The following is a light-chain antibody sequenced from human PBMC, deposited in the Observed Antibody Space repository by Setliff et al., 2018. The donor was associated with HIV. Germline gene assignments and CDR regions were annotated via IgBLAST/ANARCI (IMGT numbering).Light chain of an antibody. CDR2: DVS. CDR1: SSDVGGYNY. J-gene: IGLJ3*02. CDR3: TSYAGSNNFVV. V-gene: IGLV2-11*01. Sequence: QSALTQPRSVSGSPGQSVTISCTGTSSDVGGYNYVSWYQQHPGKAPKLMIYDVSKRPSGVPDRFSGSKSGNTASLTVSGLQAEDEAVYYCTSYAGSNNFVVFGGGTKVTVL.